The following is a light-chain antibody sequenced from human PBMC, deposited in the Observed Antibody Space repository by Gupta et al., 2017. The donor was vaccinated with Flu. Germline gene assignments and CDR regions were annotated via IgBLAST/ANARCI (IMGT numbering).Light chain of an antibody. CDR2: KAS. CDR3: QQYKAYPLT. V-gene: IGKV1-5*03. CDR1: QNIHTW. Sequence: DIQMTQSPSTLYASVGDRVIITCRASQNIHTWLAWYQQKPGKVPNLLIYKASSLESGVPSRFSGSGSATEFTLTIISLQPDDFATYYCQQYKAYPLTFGGGTKVEI. J-gene: IGKJ4*01.